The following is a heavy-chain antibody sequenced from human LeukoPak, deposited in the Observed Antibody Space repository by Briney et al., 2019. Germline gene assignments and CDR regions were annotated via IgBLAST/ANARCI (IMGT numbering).Heavy chain of an antibody. CDR3: ARDPASSPYYYYYMDV. Sequence: ASVKVSCKASGYTFTGYYMHWVRQAPGQGREWMGWINPSSGGTNYAQKFQGRVTMTRDTSISTAYMELRSLRSDDTAVYYCARDPASSPYYYYYMDVWGKGTTVTVSS. V-gene: IGHV1-2*02. CDR2: INPSSGGT. CDR1: GYTFTGYY. J-gene: IGHJ6*03. D-gene: IGHD2-15*01.